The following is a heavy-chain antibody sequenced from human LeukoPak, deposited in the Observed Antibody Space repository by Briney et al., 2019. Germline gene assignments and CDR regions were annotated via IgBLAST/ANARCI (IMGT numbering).Heavy chain of an antibody. Sequence: ASVKVSCKASGYTFTGYYMHWVRQAPGQGLEWMGWINTNTGNPTYAQGFTGRFVFSLDTSVSTAYLQISSLKAEDTAVYYCARKFPIFGGFCDPWGQGTLVTVSS. CDR2: INTNTGNP. D-gene: IGHD3-3*01. CDR1: GYTFTGYY. CDR3: ARKFPIFGGFCDP. V-gene: IGHV7-4-1*02. J-gene: IGHJ5*02.